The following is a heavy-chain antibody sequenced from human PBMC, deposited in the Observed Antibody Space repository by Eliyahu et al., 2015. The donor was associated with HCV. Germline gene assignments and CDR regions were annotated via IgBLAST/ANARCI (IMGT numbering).Heavy chain of an antibody. CDR1: GFSLTTPGVG. Sequence: QITLKESGPMLVKPTQTLTLTCTFSGFSLTTPGVGVGWIRQPPGKALEWLAVIYWDDDKRYSPYLENRLAITKDTSKNQVVLTMTTMDPVDTATYYCAHNWLGELAYFDYWGPGVLVTVS. J-gene: IGHJ4*02. D-gene: IGHD3-10*01. V-gene: IGHV2-5*02. CDR2: IYWDDDK. CDR3: AHNWLGELAYFDY.